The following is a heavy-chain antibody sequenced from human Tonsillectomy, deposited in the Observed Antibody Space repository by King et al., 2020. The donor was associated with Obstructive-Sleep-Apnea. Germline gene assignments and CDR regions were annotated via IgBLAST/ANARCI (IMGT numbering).Heavy chain of an antibody. J-gene: IGHJ6*02. V-gene: IGHV1-2*02. CDR1: GYTFSGHY. D-gene: IGHD3-22*01. Sequence: VQLVESGAEVKKPEASVNISCKASGYTFSGHYVHWVRQAPGQGLEWMGWINPNSGVTNYAQKFQGRVTMTRDTSISTAYMELSRLRSDDTPVYYCAREGDSSGFFYYGMDVWGQGTTVTVSS. CDR3: AREGDSSGFFYYGMDV. CDR2: INPNSGVT.